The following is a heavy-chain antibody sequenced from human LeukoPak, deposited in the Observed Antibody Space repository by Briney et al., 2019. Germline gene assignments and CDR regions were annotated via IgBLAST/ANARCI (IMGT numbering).Heavy chain of an antibody. CDR1: GCTFTSYA. Sequence: ASVKVSCKASGCTFTSYAMNWVRQAPGQGLEWMGWINTNTGNPTYAQGFTGRFVFSLDTSVSTAYLQISSLRSEDTAVYYCARDRRGRYCASARCYLGCFDPWGQGTLVTVSS. J-gene: IGHJ5*02. D-gene: IGHD2-2*01. V-gene: IGHV7-4-1*02. CDR2: INTNTGNP. CDR3: ARDRRGRYCASARCYLGCFDP.